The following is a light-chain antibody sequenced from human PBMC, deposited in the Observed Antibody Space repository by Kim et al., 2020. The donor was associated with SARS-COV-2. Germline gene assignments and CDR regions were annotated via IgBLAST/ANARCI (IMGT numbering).Light chain of an antibody. CDR2: DVS. Sequence: GQSITISCTGTSSDVGGYNYVSWYQQHPGKAPQLMIYDVSKRPSGVSNRFSGSKSGNTASLTMSGLQAEDEADYYCTSYTSSSTYVFGTGTKVTVL. J-gene: IGLJ1*01. V-gene: IGLV2-14*03. CDR1: SSDVGGYNY. CDR3: TSYTSSSTYV.